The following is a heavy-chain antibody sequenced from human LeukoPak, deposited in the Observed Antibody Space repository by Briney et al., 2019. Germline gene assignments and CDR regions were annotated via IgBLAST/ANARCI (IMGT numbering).Heavy chain of an antibody. Sequence: SETLSLTCTVSGASISPSSNYWGWIRHTPGKGLEWIGSFYYSGSTYYNPSLKSRITILVDTSKNQFSLILSSVTAAYTSVYYCARDPSRVAAAFDYWGQGTLVTVSS. CDR2: FYYSGST. D-gene: IGHD2-15*01. J-gene: IGHJ4*02. CDR1: GASISPSSNY. CDR3: ARDPSRVAAAFDY. V-gene: IGHV4-39*07.